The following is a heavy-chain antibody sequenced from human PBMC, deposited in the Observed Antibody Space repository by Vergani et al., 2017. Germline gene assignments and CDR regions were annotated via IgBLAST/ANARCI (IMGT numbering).Heavy chain of an antibody. CDR3: ARALVRGVISTTTGLGDY. V-gene: IGHV1-69*13. J-gene: IGHJ4*02. D-gene: IGHD3-10*01. CDR1: GGTFSSNS. CDR2: IIPIFGTA. Sequence: QGQLAQSGAEVKKPGSSVKVSCKASGGTFSSNSISWVRQAPGQGLEWMGRIIPIFGTANYAQKFQGRVTITADECTGTAYMELCSLRSEDTAVYYCARALVRGVISTTTGLGDYWGQGTLVTVSS.